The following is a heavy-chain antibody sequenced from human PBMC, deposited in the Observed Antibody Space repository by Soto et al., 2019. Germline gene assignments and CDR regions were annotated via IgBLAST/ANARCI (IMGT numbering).Heavy chain of an antibody. V-gene: IGHV3-23*01. CDR1: GFTFSSYA. D-gene: IGHD3-22*01. J-gene: IGHJ6*02. Sequence: PGGSLRLSRAASGFTFSSYAISWGPQAPGQGLEWVSAIGGSGGSTYYADSVKGRFTSSRDNSKNTLYLQMNSLRAEDMAVYYCARDRYYYDSSGYSSYYYGMDVWGDGTTVTVCS. CDR3: ARDRYYYDSSGYSSYYYGMDV. CDR2: IGGSGGST.